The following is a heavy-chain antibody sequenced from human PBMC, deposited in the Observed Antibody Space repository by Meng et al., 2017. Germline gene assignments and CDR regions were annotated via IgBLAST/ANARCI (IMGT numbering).Heavy chain of an antibody. Sequence: GESLKISCKGSGYSFTSYWIGWVRQMPGKGLEWMGIIYPGDSDTRYSPSFQGQVTISADKSISTAYLQWSSLKASDTAMYYCARSRGDYSRGGYFDYWGQGTLVTVSS. D-gene: IGHD4-17*01. CDR3: ARSRGDYSRGGYFDY. CDR2: IYPGDSDT. V-gene: IGHV5-51*01. CDR1: GYSFTSYW. J-gene: IGHJ4*02.